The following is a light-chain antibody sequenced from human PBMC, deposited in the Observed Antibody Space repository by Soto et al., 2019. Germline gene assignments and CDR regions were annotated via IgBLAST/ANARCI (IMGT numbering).Light chain of an antibody. J-gene: IGLJ3*02. CDR3: ATWDESLSGRV. CDR1: SSNIGTNY. V-gene: IGLV1-47*01. Sequence: QPVLTQPPSASGTPGQRVDISCSGSSSNIGTNYVYWYQQLPGTAPKLLMYRNNQRPSGVPDRFSGSKSGTSASLAISGLRSEDEATYYCATWDESLSGRVFGGGTKVTVL. CDR2: RNN.